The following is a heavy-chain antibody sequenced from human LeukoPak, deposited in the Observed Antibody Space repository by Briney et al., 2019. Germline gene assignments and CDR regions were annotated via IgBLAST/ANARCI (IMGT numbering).Heavy chain of an antibody. CDR3: VTERSGAFDL. V-gene: IGHV3-15*01. D-gene: IGHD3-10*01. CDR2: FKSKTDGGTT. Sequence: GGSLRLSCAASGCTFTNSWMNWVRQAPGRGLEWVGLFKSKTDGGTTVYAAPVKGRFTISRDDSINTLYLHMNKLRTEDTAVYYCVTERSGAFDLWGQGTMVTVSS. J-gene: IGHJ3*01. CDR1: GCTFTNSW.